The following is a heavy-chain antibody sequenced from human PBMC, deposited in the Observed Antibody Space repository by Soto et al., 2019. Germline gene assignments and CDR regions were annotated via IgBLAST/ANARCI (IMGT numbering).Heavy chain of an antibody. CDR1: GGTFSTSA. Sequence: QVQLVQSGAEVKKPGSSVKVSCKASGGTFSTSAISWVRQAPGQGLEWVGGIMPVFPTPDYAQKFQGRVTITSDESTTTAYLELTSLRTDDTAVYYCARDKDRLQLGGNYCYFLDVWGQGTAITVSS. CDR3: ARDKDRLQLGGNYCYFLDV. D-gene: IGHD1-1*01. CDR2: IMPVFPTP. J-gene: IGHJ6*02. V-gene: IGHV1-69*05.